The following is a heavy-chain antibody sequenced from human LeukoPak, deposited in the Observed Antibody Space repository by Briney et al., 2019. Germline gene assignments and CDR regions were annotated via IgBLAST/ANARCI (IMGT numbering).Heavy chain of an antibody. V-gene: IGHV4-39*07. CDR1: GGSISTSGYY. J-gene: IGHJ5*02. Sequence: SETLSLTCTVSGGSISTSGYYWGWIRQPPGKGLEWIGNIYHSGSTYYNPSLKSRVTISVDTSKNQFSLKLSSVTAADTAVYFCARAYRSSWYANWFDPWGQGTLVTVSS. D-gene: IGHD6-13*01. CDR3: ARAYRSSWYANWFDP. CDR2: IYHSGST.